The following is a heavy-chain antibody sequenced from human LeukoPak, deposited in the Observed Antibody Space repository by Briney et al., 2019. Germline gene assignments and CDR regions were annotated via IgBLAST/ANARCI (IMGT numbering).Heavy chain of an antibody. CDR1: GGSIGNYY. CDR2: IYFSGST. V-gene: IGHV4-59*08. CDR3: ASGWFGEWTFDS. D-gene: IGHD3-10*01. Sequence: SETLSLTCTVSGGSIGNYYWSWLRQPPGRGLEWIGYIYFSGSTNYNPSLKSRGTILLDTSKNQFSLKVSSVTAADTAVYYCASGWFGEWTFDSWGQGTLVTVSS. J-gene: IGHJ4*02.